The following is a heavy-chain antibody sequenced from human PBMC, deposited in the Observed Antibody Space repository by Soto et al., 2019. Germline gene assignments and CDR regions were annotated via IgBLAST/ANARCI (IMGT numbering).Heavy chain of an antibody. J-gene: IGHJ1*01. Sequence: SETLSLTCNVSGGSLKTYNWSWIRKLPGKGLEWIGYIYHSGSTNYNPSLQSRATISVDTSKNQFSLRLSSVKPADTAVYYCARVIRAVGVPFELWGQGTLVTVSS. V-gene: IGHV4-59*01. CDR1: GGSLKTYN. CDR2: IYHSGST. CDR3: ARVIRAVGVPFEL. D-gene: IGHD2-8*01.